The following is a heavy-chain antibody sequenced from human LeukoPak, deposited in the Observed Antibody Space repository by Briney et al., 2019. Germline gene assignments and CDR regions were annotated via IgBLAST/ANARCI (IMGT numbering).Heavy chain of an antibody. V-gene: IGHV4-59*01. CDR3: ARDFPFDPHTIFGVATYDY. J-gene: IGHJ4*02. Sequence: SETLSLTCSVSGGSINSDCWSWIRQPPGKGLEWIGYIYNNGSTNYNPSLKSRVTISVDTSKNQFSLRLSSVTADDTAVYYCARDFPFDPHTIFGVATYDYWGQGTLVTVSS. CDR1: GGSINSDC. CDR2: IYNNGST. D-gene: IGHD3-3*01.